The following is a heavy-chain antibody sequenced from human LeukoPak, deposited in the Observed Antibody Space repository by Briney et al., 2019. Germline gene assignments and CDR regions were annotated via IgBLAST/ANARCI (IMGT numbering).Heavy chain of an antibody. CDR3: ARVRHGSGPASYYYYMDV. J-gene: IGHJ6*03. D-gene: IGHD3-3*01. CDR1: GFSLSTTGVA. V-gene: IGHV2-5*02. Sequence: SGPTLVNPTQTLTLTCSFSGFSLSTTGVAVAWIRQPPGKALVWLALIFWDDDKRYSPSLRSGVTITKDTSKNQAVLTMTDMDSVDAATYFCARVRHGSGPASYYYYMDVWGKGTTVTVSS. CDR2: IFWDDDK.